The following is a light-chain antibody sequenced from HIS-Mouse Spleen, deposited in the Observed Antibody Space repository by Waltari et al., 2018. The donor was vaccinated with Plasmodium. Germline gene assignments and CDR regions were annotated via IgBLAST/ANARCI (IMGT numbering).Light chain of an antibody. CDR1: SSDVGGYNY. CDR3: SSYAGSNNLV. V-gene: IGLV2-8*01. CDR2: EVS. J-gene: IGLJ2*01. Sequence: QSALTQPPSASGSPGQSVTISCTGTSSDVGGYNYVSWYQQNPGKAPTLMIYEVSKRPSGVPDRFSGSKAGNTASLTVSGLQAEDEADYYCSSYAGSNNLVFGGGTKLTVL.